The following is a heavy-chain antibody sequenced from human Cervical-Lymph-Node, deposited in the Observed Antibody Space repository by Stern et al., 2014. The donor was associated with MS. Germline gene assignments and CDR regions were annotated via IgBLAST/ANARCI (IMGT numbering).Heavy chain of an antibody. D-gene: IGHD6-13*01. Sequence: QGPVVQAWAEGKKPGSSGKGSCKGSGGNFSRYGISWGRQGPGQGLEWMGGIIPIFGTANYAQKFQGRVTITADKSTSTAYMELSSLRSEDTAVYYCARSSSSRLYYFDYWGQGTLVTVSS. J-gene: IGHJ4*02. CDR3: ARSSSSRLYYFDY. V-gene: IGHV1-69*14. CDR2: IIPIFGTA. CDR1: GGNFSRYG.